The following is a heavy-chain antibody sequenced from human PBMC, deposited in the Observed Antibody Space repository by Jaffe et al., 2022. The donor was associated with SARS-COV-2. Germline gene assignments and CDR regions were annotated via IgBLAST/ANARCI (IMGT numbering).Heavy chain of an antibody. V-gene: IGHV3-53*01. J-gene: IGHJ5*01. CDR3: ARSNSWFDS. Sequence: EVQLVESGGGLIQPGGSLRLSCAASGFIVSSNYMSWVRQAPGRGLEWVSIIYPGGSTFYADSVKGRFIISRDKSNNTLYLQMNSLRAEDTAVYYCARSNSWFDSWGQGTLVTVSS. CDR2: IYPGGST. CDR1: GFIVSSNY.